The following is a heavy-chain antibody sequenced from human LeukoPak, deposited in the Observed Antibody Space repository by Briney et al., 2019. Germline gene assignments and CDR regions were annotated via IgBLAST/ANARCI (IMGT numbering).Heavy chain of an antibody. CDR1: GFTFSSYA. CDR2: ISSNGGST. CDR3: NIAASPNWFDP. J-gene: IGHJ5*02. V-gene: IGHV3-64D*09. D-gene: IGHD6-13*01. Sequence: GGSLRLSCAASGFTFSSYAMHWVRQAPGKGLEYVSAISSNGGSTYYADSVKGRFTISRDNSKNTLYLQMSSLRAEDTAVYYCNIAASPNWFDPWGQGTLVTVSS.